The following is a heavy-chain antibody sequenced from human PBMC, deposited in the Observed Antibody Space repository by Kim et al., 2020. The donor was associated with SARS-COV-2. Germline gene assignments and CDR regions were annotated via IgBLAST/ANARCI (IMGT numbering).Heavy chain of an antibody. CDR1: GYSFSGYY. J-gene: IGHJ3*02. CDR3: AKSLGGKQLSGDAFDI. V-gene: IGHV1-2*02. D-gene: IGHD1-1*01. Sequence: ASVKVSCKASGYSFSGYYMHWVRQAPGQGLEWMGWINPNSGGTNFAQKFQGRVTMTRDTSISTAYMELSRLRSDDRAVYFCAKSLGGKQLSGDAFDIWGQGTMVTVSS. CDR2: INPNSGGT.